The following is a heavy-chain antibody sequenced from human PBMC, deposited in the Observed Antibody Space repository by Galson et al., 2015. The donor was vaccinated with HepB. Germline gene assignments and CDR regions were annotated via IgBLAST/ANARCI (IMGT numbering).Heavy chain of an antibody. J-gene: IGHJ6*02. Sequence: SVKVSCKASGYTFNSYGISWVRQAPGQGLEWMGWVSAYNGNTNYAQKLQGRITMTTDTSTSTAYMELRSLGSDDTAVYYCARVQSFFEWLLNYGMDVWGQGTTVTVSS. D-gene: IGHD3-3*01. CDR3: ARVQSFFEWLLNYGMDV. CDR2: VSAYNGNT. CDR1: GYTFNSYG. V-gene: IGHV1-18*01.